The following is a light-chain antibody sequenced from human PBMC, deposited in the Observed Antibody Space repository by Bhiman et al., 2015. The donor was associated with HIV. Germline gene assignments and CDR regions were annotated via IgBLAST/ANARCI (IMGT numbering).Light chain of an antibody. CDR3: GSYSSSSTLL. V-gene: IGLV1-51*01. Sequence: QSVLTQPPSVSAAPGQKVTISCSGSSSNIGNNYVSWYQQLPGTAPKLLIYDNNERPSGIPDRFSGSKSGTSATLGITGLQTGDEADYYCGSYSSSSTLLFGTGTKVTVL. J-gene: IGLJ1*01. CDR2: DNN. CDR1: SSNIGNNY.